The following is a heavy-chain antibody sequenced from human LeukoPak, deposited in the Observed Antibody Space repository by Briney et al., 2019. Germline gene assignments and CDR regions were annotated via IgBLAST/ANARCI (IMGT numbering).Heavy chain of an antibody. V-gene: IGHV1-69*04. CDR3: ARDLLLSMVRGVKSGGGGAFDI. D-gene: IGHD3-10*01. CDR1: GATFSSYA. J-gene: IGHJ3*02. Sequence: ASVKLSCKASGATFSSYAISWVRQAPGQGLEWMGRIIPILGIANYEQKFQGRVPITTDKSTSTAYMELSSLRSEDTAVYYCARDLLLSMVRGVKSGGGGAFDIWGQGTMVTVSS. CDR2: IIPILGIA.